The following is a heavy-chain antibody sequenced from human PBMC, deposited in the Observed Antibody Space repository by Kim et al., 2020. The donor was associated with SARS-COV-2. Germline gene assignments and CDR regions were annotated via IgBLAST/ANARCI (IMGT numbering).Heavy chain of an antibody. Sequence: GGSLRLSCAASGFTFSDYYMSWIRQAPGKGLEWVSYISSSGSTIYYADSVKGRFTISRDNAKNSLYLQMNSLRAEDTAVYYCAREAGPWGGYFDWSPIDYWGQGTLVTVSS. CDR2: ISSSGSTI. J-gene: IGHJ4*02. V-gene: IGHV3-11*01. D-gene: IGHD3-9*01. CDR3: AREAGPWGGYFDWSPIDY. CDR1: GFTFSDYY.